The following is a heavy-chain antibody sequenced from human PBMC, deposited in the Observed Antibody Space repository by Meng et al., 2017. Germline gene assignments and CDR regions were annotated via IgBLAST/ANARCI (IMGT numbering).Heavy chain of an antibody. J-gene: IGHJ4*02. V-gene: IGHV7-4-1*02. CDR2: INTNTGNP. Sequence: VQLLRFWLDLKEPGASVKVSCKASGYTFTSYAMNWVRQAPGQGLEWMGWINTNTGNPTYAQGFTGRFVFSLDTSVSTAYLHISSLKAEDTAVYYCARENRWEPPDYWGQGTLVTVSS. CDR3: ARENRWEPPDY. D-gene: IGHD1-26*01. CDR1: GYTFTSYA.